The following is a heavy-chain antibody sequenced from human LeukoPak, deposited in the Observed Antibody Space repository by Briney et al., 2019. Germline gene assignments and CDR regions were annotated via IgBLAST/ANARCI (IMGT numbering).Heavy chain of an antibody. CDR3: AKERGIVVVPAAILYFDY. D-gene: IGHD2-2*01. Sequence: PGESLRLSCAASGFTFNSYAFNWVRQAPGKGLEWVSYISSSSNVIYYTDSVKGRFTISRDNARNLLSLQMNSLRAEDTAVYYCAKERGIVVVPAAILYFDYWGQGTLVTVSS. J-gene: IGHJ4*02. CDR1: GFTFNSYA. V-gene: IGHV3-48*01. CDR2: ISSSSNVI.